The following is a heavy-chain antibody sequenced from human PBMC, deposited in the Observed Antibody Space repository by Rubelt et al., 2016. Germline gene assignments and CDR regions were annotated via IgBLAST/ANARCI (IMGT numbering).Heavy chain of an antibody. D-gene: IGHD3-3*02. CDR1: GFTFSSYW. V-gene: IGHV3-74*01. J-gene: IGHJ4*02. CDR2: INSDGSST. CDR3: ARDISLDY. Sequence: EVQLVESGGGLVQPGGSLRLSCAASGFTFSSYWMHWVRQAPGKGLVWVSRINSDGSSTSYADSVKGRFTISQYNANNKLYLQMDSLRTEDTAVDYCARDISLDYWGQGTLGTVSS.